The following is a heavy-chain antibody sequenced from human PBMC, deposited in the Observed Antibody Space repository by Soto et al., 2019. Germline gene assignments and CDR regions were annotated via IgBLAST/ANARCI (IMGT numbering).Heavy chain of an antibody. CDR3: ASVRGGYYYAMDV. CDR2: IYHSGST. J-gene: IGHJ6*02. CDR1: GGSISSSNW. D-gene: IGHD3-10*02. Sequence: SETVSLTCAVSGGSISSSNWWSWVRQPPGKGLEWIGEIYHSGSTNYNPSLKSRVTISVDKSKNQFSLKLSSVAAADTAVYYCASVRGGYYYAMDVWGQGTTVT. V-gene: IGHV4-4*02.